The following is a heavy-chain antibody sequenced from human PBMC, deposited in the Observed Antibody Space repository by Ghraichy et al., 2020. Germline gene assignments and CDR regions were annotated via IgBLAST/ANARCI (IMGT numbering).Heavy chain of an antibody. D-gene: IGHD2-15*01. V-gene: IGHV4-4*02. Sequence: SETLSLTCAVSGGSISSSNWWSWVRQPPGKGLEWIGEIYHSGSTNYNPSLKSRVTISVDKSKNQFSLKLSSVTAADTAVYYCAIGAHQDYYYYGMDVWGQGTTVTVSS. CDR1: GGSISSSNW. CDR3: AIGAHQDYYYYGMDV. J-gene: IGHJ6*02. CDR2: IYHSGST.